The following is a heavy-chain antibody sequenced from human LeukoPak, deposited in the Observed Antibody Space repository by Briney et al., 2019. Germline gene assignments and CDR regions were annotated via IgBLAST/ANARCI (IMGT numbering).Heavy chain of an antibody. J-gene: IGHJ4*02. D-gene: IGHD6-19*01. Sequence: ASVKVSCKAPGYTFTSYAMHWVRQAPGQRLEWMGWINAGNGNTKYSQKFQGRVTITRDTSASTAYMELSSLRSEDTAVYYCAREIAVAGSFDYWGQGTLVTVSS. V-gene: IGHV1-3*01. CDR2: INAGNGNT. CDR3: AREIAVAGSFDY. CDR1: GYTFTSYA.